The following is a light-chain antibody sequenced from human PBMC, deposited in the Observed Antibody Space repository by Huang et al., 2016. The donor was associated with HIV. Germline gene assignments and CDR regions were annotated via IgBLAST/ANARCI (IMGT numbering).Light chain of an antibody. CDR3: QKYDTWPFT. V-gene: IGKV3-15*01. J-gene: IGKJ3*01. CDR2: GTS. CDR1: KSIGRD. Sequence: ELVMTQSPAVLSASRGERVTRSCKASKSIGRDLAWYQQKPGQAPRLLLYGTSTRATGVPARFSGSGSWTDLTLTIRRLESEDFAVYFCQKYDTWPFTVGPGAKVDIK.